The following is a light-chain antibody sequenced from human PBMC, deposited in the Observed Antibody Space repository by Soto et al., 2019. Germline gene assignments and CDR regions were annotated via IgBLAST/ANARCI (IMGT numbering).Light chain of an antibody. CDR2: GSS. Sequence: LSFRASQCVSTNLAWYQQKPGQAPRLLIHGSSSRAAGIPARFSGSGSGTEFTLTISSLESEDFAVYYCQQCVCRPTFGRGTKVDIK. J-gene: IGKJ1*01. CDR1: QCVSTN. V-gene: IGKV3-15*01. CDR3: QQCVCRPT.